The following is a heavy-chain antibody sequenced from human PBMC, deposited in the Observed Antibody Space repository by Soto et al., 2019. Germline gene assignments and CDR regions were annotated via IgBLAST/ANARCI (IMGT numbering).Heavy chain of an antibody. CDR2: IIPILGIA. V-gene: IGHV1-69*08. Sequence: QVQLVQSGAEVKKPGSSVKVSCEASGGTFSSYTITWVRQAPGQGLEWMGRIIPILGIANYAQKFQGRVTITADKSTSTAYMELSSLRSEDTAVYYCARDAVGTFDIWGQGTMVTVSS. J-gene: IGHJ3*02. CDR3: ARDAVGTFDI. CDR1: GGTFSSYT.